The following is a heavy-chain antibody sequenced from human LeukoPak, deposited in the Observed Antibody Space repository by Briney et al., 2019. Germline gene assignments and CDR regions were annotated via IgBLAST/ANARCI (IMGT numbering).Heavy chain of an antibody. CDR3: ARDMDGSEDAFDI. V-gene: IGHV4-31*03. D-gene: IGHD2-15*01. J-gene: IGHJ3*02. CDR2: IYYSGST. CDR1: GGSISSGGYY. Sequence: PSETLSLTCTVSGGSISSGGYYWSWIRQHPGKGLEWIGYIYYSGSTYYNPSLKSRVTISVDTSKNQFSLKLSSVTAADTAVYYCARDMDGSEDAFDIWGQGTMVTVSS.